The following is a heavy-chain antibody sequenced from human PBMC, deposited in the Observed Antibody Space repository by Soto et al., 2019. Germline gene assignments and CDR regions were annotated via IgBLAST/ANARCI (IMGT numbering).Heavy chain of an antibody. V-gene: IGHV1-45*02. J-gene: IGHJ4*02. CDR2: ITPFSGDV. CDR1: GNTFTYRY. CDR3: AGGGAGSGPFTWELPDH. D-gene: IGHD1-26*01. Sequence: QMQLVQSGAEVKKTGSSVTVSCKALGNTFTYRYLHWVRQAPGQALEWMGWITPFSGDVHYAQKFQERVTITGDRSINTAYMQMSSLRSEDTAMYVCAGGGAGSGPFTWELPDHWGQGTLVTVSS.